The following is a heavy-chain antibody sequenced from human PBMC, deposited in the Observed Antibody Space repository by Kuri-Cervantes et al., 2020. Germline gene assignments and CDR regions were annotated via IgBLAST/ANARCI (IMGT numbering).Heavy chain of an antibody. Sequence: SVKVSCKASGYTFTYRYLHWVRQAPGQGLEWMGGIIPIFGTANYAQKFQGRVTITTDESTSTVYMELSSLRFEDTAVYYCAKAPTWGYDCWGQGTLVTVSS. CDR1: GYTFTYRY. D-gene: IGHD3-16*01. V-gene: IGHV1-69*05. J-gene: IGHJ4*02. CDR3: AKAPTWGYDC. CDR2: IIPIFGTA.